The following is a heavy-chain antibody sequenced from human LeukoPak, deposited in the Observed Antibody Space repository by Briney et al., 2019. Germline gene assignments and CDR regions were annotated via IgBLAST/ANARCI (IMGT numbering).Heavy chain of an antibody. D-gene: IGHD2-2*01. CDR2: IYYSGST. Sequence: PSETLSLTCTVSGDSISSYYWSWIRQPPGKGLEWIGYIYYSGSTNYNPSLKSRVTISVDTSKNQFSLKLSSVTAADTAVYYCARRNRDCSSTSCFFTYYFDYWGQGTLVTVSS. CDR3: ARRNRDCSSTSCFFTYYFDY. CDR1: GDSISSYY. V-gene: IGHV4-59*08. J-gene: IGHJ4*02.